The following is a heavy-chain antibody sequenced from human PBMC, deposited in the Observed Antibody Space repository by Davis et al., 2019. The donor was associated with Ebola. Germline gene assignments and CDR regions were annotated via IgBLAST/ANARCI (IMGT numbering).Heavy chain of an antibody. CDR1: GFAFTRHS. D-gene: IGHD1-26*01. Sequence: GESLKISCAASGFAFTRHSMNWVRQAPGKGLEWIAFISSGGDDRYYADSVRGRFTVSRDNTKNSIYLQMNSLTVEDTAVYYCATLPGGRGVDVWGPGTTVTVSS. J-gene: IGHJ6*02. CDR3: ATLPGGRGVDV. V-gene: IGHV3-21*05. CDR2: ISSGGDDR.